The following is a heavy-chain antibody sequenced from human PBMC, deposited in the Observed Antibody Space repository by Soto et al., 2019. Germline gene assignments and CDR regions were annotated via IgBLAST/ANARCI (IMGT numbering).Heavy chain of an antibody. CDR3: ARQGRNTRIVIIKHYATDF. V-gene: IGHV4-39*01. Sequence: SETLSLTCTVSSGTISSRSHYWAWIRQPPGKGLEWIGVIDDSGSTHYSESLKSRVTISVDTSKNQFSLKVSSVTATDTAVYYCARQGRNTRIVIIKHYATDFWGQGTAVTVSS. CDR2: IDDSGST. CDR1: SGTISSRSHY. D-gene: IGHD1-1*01. J-gene: IGHJ6*02.